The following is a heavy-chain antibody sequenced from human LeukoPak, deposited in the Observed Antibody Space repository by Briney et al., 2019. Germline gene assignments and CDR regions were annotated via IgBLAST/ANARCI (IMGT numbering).Heavy chain of an antibody. CDR1: GFTFSSYA. CDR3: ARDTAMDAPYYYYGMDV. Sequence: PGGSLRLSCAASGFTFSSYAMSWVRQAPGKGLEWVSAISGSGGSTYYADSVKGRFTISRDNSKNTLYLQMNSLRAEDTAVYYCARDTAMDAPYYYYGMDVWGQGTTVTVSS. D-gene: IGHD5-18*01. J-gene: IGHJ6*02. CDR2: ISGSGGST. V-gene: IGHV3-23*01.